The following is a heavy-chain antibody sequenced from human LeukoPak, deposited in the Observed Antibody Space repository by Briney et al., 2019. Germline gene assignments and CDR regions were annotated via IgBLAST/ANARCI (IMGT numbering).Heavy chain of an antibody. CDR3: ASAGSARHWFGP. V-gene: IGHV4-61*08. J-gene: IGHJ5*02. CDR2: IYYSGST. CDR1: GGSISSGAYY. D-gene: IGHD3-10*01. Sequence: PSETLSLTCAVSGGSISSGAYYWSWIRQPPGKGLEWIGYIYYSGSTNYNPSLKSRVTISVDTSKNQFSLKLSSVTAADTAVYYCASAGSARHWFGPWGQGTLVTVSS.